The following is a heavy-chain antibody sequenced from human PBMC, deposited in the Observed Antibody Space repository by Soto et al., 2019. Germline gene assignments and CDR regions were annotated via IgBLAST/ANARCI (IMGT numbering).Heavy chain of an antibody. V-gene: IGHV4-30-2*01. D-gene: IGHD6-19*01. CDR2: IYHSGST. CDR1: GGSISSGGYS. Sequence: QLQLQESGSGLVKPSQTLSLTCAVSGGSISSGGYSWSWIRQPPGRGLEYIGYIYHSGSTYYNPSLKSRVTISVDRSKNQFSLKLSSVTAADTAVYYCARVRSGWGIDYWGQGTLVTVSS. CDR3: ARVRSGWGIDY. J-gene: IGHJ4*02.